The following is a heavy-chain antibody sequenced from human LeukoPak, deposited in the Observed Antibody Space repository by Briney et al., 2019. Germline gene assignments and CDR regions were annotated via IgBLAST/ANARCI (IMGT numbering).Heavy chain of an antibody. CDR2: IIPIFGTA. V-gene: IGHV1-69*05. D-gene: IGHD3-22*01. CDR3: AVGGLYYDSSGYYFTFDY. J-gene: IGHJ4*02. CDR1: GGTFSSYA. Sequence: SVKVSCKASGGTFSSYAISWVRQAPGQGLEWMGGIIPIFGTANYARKFQGRVTITTDESTSTAYMELSSLRSEDTAVYYCAVGGLYYDSSGYYFTFDYWGQGTLVTVSS.